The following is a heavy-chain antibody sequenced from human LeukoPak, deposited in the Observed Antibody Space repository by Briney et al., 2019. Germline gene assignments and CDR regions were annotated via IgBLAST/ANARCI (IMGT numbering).Heavy chain of an antibody. CDR2: IYSGGST. D-gene: IGHD5-24*01. V-gene: IGHV3-53*01. CDR1: GFPVSSNY. CDR3: ARARRGRWLQLGY. J-gene: IGHJ4*02. Sequence: QPGGSLRLSCAASGFPVSSNYMSWVGQAPGKGLEWVSVIYSGGSTYYADSVKGRFTISRDNSKNTLYLQMNSLRAEDTAVYYCARARRGRWLQLGYWGQGTLVTVSS.